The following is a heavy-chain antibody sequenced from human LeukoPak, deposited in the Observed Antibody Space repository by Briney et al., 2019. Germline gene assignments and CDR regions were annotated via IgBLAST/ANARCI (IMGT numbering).Heavy chain of an antibody. CDR3: ARGVVDWFDP. CDR2: IYYSGST. CDR1: GGSISSYY. Sequence: SETLSLTCTVSGGSISSYYWNWIRQPPGKGLEWIGYIYYSGSTNYNPSLKSRVTISVDTSKNQFSLKLSSVTAADTAVYYCARGVVDWFDPWGQGTLVTVSS. J-gene: IGHJ5*02. V-gene: IGHV4-59*01. D-gene: IGHD2-2*01.